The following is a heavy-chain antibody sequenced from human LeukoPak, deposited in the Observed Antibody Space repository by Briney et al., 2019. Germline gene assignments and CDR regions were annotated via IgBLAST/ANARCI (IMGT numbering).Heavy chain of an antibody. CDR3: AKDSRETLAGTEDY. D-gene: IGHD6-19*01. CDR1: GFTFSRYA. CDR2: ITSSGYDT. V-gene: IGHV3-23*01. Sequence: PGGSLRLSCAASGFTFSRYAMSWVRQAPGEGLELVSSITSSGYDTYYRDSVKGRFTISRDNSENTLYLQMNSLRPEDTAMYYCAKDSRETLAGTEDYWGRGTLVTVSS. J-gene: IGHJ4*02.